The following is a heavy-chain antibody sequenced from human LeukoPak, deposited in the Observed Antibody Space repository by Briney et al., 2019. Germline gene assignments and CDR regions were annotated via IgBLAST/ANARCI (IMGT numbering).Heavy chain of an antibody. CDR2: IVVGSGNT. D-gene: IGHD1-26*01. CDR1: GFTFTSSA. V-gene: IGHV1-58*02. Sequence: GASVKVSCQASGFTFTSSAMQWVRQARGQRLEWIGWIVVGSGNTNYAQKFQERVTITRDMSTSTAYTELSSLRSEDTAVYYCAAEGKISGSYQYDAFDIWGQGTMVTVSS. CDR3: AAEGKISGSYQYDAFDI. J-gene: IGHJ3*02.